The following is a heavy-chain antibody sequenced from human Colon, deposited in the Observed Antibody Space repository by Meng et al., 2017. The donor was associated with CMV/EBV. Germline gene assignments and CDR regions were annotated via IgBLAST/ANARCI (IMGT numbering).Heavy chain of an antibody. CDR1: GYTFTAYK. CDR2: INPNMGGS. J-gene: IGHJ4*02. CDR3: ARAGDDYFDL. V-gene: IGHV1-2*02. Sequence: ASVKVSCKAPGYTFTAYKIHWVRQAPGQGLEWMGWINPNMGGSTYAQKFKGRVIVTKDTSISTVYMEVNSLTSDDTAVYYCARAGDDYFDLWGQGTLVTVSS. D-gene: IGHD5-24*01.